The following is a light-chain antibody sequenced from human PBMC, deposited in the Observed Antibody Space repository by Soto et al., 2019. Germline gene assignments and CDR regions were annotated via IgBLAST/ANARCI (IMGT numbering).Light chain of an antibody. Sequence: QSVLTRPHSASGTPGHRVTISCSGSSSNIGTSSVHWFQQLPGTAPKLLISTTNQRPSGVPDRFSGSKSGTSASLTVSGLQAEDEADYYCSSYAGSNIHYVFGTGTKVTVL. CDR3: SSYAGSNIHYV. CDR1: SSNIGTSS. V-gene: IGLV1-44*01. CDR2: TTN. J-gene: IGLJ1*01.